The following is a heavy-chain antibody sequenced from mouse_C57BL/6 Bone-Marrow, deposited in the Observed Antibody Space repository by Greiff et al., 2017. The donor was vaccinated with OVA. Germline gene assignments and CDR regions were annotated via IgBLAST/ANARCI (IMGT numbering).Heavy chain of an antibody. Sequence: VQLQQPGAELVKPGASVKLSCKASGYTFTSYWMHWVKQRPGRGLEWIGRIGPNSGGTKYNEKFKSKATLTVDKPSSTAYMQLSSLTSEDSAVYYCARPLNVTVVAPYAMDYWGQGTSVTVSS. J-gene: IGHJ4*01. CDR1: GYTFTSYW. CDR3: ARPLNVTVVAPYAMDY. V-gene: IGHV1-72*01. D-gene: IGHD1-1*01. CDR2: IGPNSGGT.